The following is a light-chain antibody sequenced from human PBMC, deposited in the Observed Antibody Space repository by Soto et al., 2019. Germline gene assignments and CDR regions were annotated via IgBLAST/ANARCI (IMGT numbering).Light chain of an antibody. CDR3: QQYDSSPRT. CDR2: GAS. J-gene: IGKJ1*01. Sequence: EIVLTQSPGTLSLSPGERASLSCRASQSVSSRSLAWYQQKPGQAPRLLISGASSRAADIPDRFSGSGSGTDFTLTINRLEPEDFAVYYCQQYDSSPRTFCQGTKVDI. V-gene: IGKV3-20*01. CDR1: QSVSSRS.